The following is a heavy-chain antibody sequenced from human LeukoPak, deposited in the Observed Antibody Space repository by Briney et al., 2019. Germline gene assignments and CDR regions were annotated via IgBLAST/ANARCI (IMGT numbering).Heavy chain of an antibody. Sequence: SVKVSCKASGGTYSSYTISWVPQAPGQGLEWMGGIIPMFGTANYAQKFQGRVTITMDESTSTAYMELSSLRSEDTAVYYCARDAYSSNWYYYFEYWGQGTLLTVSS. CDR1: GGTYSSYT. V-gene: IGHV1-69*05. D-gene: IGHD6-13*01. CDR3: ARDAYSSNWYYYFEY. J-gene: IGHJ4*02. CDR2: IIPMFGTA.